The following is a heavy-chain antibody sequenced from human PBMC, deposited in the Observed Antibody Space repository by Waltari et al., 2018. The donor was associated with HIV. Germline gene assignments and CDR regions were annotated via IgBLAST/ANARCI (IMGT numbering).Heavy chain of an antibody. Sequence: QLQLQESGPGLVKPSETLSLTCTVSGGSISSSSYYWGWIRQPPGKGLEWIGFIYYSGSTYYNPSLKSRVTISVDTSKNQFSLKLSSVTAADTAVYYCARDPGGADAFDFWGQGTMVTVSS. CDR2: IYYSGST. CDR3: ARDPGGADAFDF. D-gene: IGHD3-16*01. J-gene: IGHJ3*01. CDR1: GGSISSSSYY. V-gene: IGHV4-39*02.